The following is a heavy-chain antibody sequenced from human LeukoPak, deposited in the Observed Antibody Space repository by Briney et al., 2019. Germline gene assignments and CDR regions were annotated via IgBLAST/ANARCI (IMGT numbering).Heavy chain of an antibody. J-gene: IGHJ3*02. CDR3: ARAVVRYFDPSKDGRVAFDI. D-gene: IGHD3-9*01. CDR2: IYTSGST. V-gene: IGHV4-61*02. Sequence: TSETLSLTCTVSGGSISSGSYYWSWIRQPAGKGLEWIGRIYTSGSTNYNPSLKSRVTISVDTSKNQFSLKLSSVTAADTAIYYCARAVVRYFDPSKDGRVAFDIWGQGTMVTVSS. CDR1: GGSISSGSYY.